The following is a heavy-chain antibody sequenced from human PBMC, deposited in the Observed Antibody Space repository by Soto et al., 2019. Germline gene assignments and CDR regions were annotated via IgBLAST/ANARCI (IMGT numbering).Heavy chain of an antibody. Sequence: QVQLVQSGAEVKKPGSSVKVSCKASGGTFSSYAISWVRQAPGQGLEWMGGIIPIFGTANYAQKFQGRVTITADESTSRAYMELSSLRSEDTAVYYCATQTPLNEGLRCAFDIWGQGTMVTVSS. CDR1: GGTFSSYA. J-gene: IGHJ3*02. CDR3: ATQTPLNEGLRCAFDI. CDR2: IIPIFGTA. D-gene: IGHD1-1*01. V-gene: IGHV1-69*01.